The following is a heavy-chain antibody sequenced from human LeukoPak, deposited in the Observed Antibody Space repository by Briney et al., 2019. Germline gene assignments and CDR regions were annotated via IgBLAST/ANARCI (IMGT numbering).Heavy chain of an antibody. D-gene: IGHD3-16*02. Sequence: PGGSLRLSCAASGFTFSSYAMSWVRQAPGKGLEWVSAISGSGGSTCYADSVKGRFTISRDNSKNTLYLQMNSLRAEDTAVYYCAKGGIMITFGGVIVNPYFDYWGQGTLVTVSS. V-gene: IGHV3-23*01. J-gene: IGHJ4*02. CDR2: ISGSGGST. CDR3: AKGGIMITFGGVIVNPYFDY. CDR1: GFTFSSYA.